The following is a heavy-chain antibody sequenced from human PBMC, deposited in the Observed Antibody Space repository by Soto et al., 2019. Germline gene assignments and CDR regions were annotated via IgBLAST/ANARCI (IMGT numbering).Heavy chain of an antibody. V-gene: IGHV4-31*03. Sequence: SETLSLTCTVSGGSISSGGYYWSWIRQHPGKGLEWIGYIYYSGSTYYNPSLKSRVTISVDTSKNQFSLKLSSVTAADTAVYYCARNIVVVVAATNYFDYWGQGTLVTVSS. J-gene: IGHJ4*02. CDR1: GGSISSGGYY. CDR2: IYYSGST. CDR3: ARNIVVVVAATNYFDY. D-gene: IGHD2-15*01.